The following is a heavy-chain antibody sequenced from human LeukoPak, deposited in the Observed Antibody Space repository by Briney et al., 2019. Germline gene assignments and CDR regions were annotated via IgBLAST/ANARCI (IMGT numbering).Heavy chain of an antibody. V-gene: IGHV1-69*04. Sequence: ASVKVSCKASGGTFSSYAISWVRQAPGQGLEWMGRINPILGIANYAQKFQGRVTITADKSTSTAYMELSSLRSEDTGVYYCARDPTEYGSGSYFWYYYGMDVWGQGTTVTVSS. CDR2: INPILGIA. CDR1: GGTFSSYA. D-gene: IGHD3-10*01. CDR3: ARDPTEYGSGSYFWYYYGMDV. J-gene: IGHJ6*02.